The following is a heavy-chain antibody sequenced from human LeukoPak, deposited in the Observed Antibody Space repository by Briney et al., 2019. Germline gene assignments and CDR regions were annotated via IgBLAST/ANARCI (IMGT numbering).Heavy chain of an antibody. Sequence: GGSLRLSCAASGFTFSSYSMNWVRQAPGKGLEWVSSISSSSSYIYYADSVKGRFTISRDNAKNSLYLQMNSLRAEDTALYYCAKSDTAGYHGGDNFDYWGQGTLVTVSS. D-gene: IGHD3-16*01. CDR2: ISSSSSYI. CDR1: GFTFSSYS. CDR3: AKSDTAGYHGGDNFDY. V-gene: IGHV3-21*04. J-gene: IGHJ4*02.